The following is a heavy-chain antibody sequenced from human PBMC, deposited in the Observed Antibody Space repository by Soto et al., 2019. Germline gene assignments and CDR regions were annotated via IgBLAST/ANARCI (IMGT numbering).Heavy chain of an antibody. D-gene: IGHD3-3*01. CDR1: GFTFSSYA. CDR3: ARDYGRLNYDFWSGYDSDAFDI. J-gene: IGHJ3*02. CDR2: ISYDGSNK. Sequence: QVQLVESGGGVVQPGRSLRLSCAASGFTFSSYAMHWVRQAPGKGLEWVAVISYDGSNKYYADSVKGRFTISRDNSKNTLYMQMKSLRAEDTAVYYCARDYGRLNYDFWSGYDSDAFDIWGQGTMVTVSS. V-gene: IGHV3-30-3*01.